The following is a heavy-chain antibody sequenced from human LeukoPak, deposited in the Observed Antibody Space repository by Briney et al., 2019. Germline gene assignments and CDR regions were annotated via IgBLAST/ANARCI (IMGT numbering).Heavy chain of an antibody. Sequence: PSETLSLTCTVSGGSISSYYWSWIRQPPGEALEWIGYVDYSGSTNYNPSLKSRVTISVDTSKNQFSLKLSSVTAADTAVYYCTRGSIAYYYMDVWGEGTTVTISS. J-gene: IGHJ6*03. CDR1: GGSISSYY. D-gene: IGHD3-22*01. CDR2: VDYSGST. V-gene: IGHV4-59*01. CDR3: TRGSIAYYYMDV.